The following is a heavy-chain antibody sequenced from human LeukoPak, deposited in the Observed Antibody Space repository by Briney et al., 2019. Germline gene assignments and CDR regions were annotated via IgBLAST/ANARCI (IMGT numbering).Heavy chain of an antibody. Sequence: SVKVSCKASGGTFSSYAISWVRQAPGQGLEWMGRIIPIFGTANYAQKFQGRVTITTDESTSTAYMELSSLRSEDTAVYYCARGSVAAAQSKVRSGHYYYYMDVWGKGTTVTVSS. CDR2: IIPIFGTA. V-gene: IGHV1-69*05. CDR3: ARGSVAAAQSKVRSGHYYYYMDV. D-gene: IGHD6-13*01. CDR1: GGTFSSYA. J-gene: IGHJ6*03.